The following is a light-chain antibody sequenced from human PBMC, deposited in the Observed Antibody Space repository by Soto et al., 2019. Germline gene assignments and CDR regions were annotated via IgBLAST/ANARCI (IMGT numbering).Light chain of an antibody. CDR2: DAS. Sequence: IVLTQSPRTLSLSPGERATLSSRASQSVSASYLAWYQQKPGQAPRLLIYDASSRATGIPDRFSGSGSGTDFTLTISRLEPEDFAVYSCQQYGSLPWTFGQGTEV. CDR1: QSVSASY. J-gene: IGKJ1*01. V-gene: IGKV3-20*01. CDR3: QQYGSLPWT.